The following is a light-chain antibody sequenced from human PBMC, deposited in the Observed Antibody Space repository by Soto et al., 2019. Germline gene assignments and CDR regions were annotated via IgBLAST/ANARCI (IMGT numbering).Light chain of an antibody. CDR1: SSNIGAGYD. V-gene: IGLV1-40*01. Sequence: QSVLTQPPSVSGAPGQRVTISCTGSSSNIGAGYDVHWYQQLPGTAPKLLIYGNSNRPSGVPDRVSGSKSGTSASLAITGLQAEDEADYYCQSYESSLSAVVFGGGTKLTVL. CDR3: QSYESSLSAVV. CDR2: GNS. J-gene: IGLJ2*01.